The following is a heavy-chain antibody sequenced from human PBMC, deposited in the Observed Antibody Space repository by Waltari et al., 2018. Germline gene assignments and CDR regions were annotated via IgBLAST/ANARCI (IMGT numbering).Heavy chain of an antibody. CDR1: GYIFSTYA. J-gene: IGHJ6*02. D-gene: IGHD3-22*01. Sequence: QVQLVQSGAEVKKPGASVKVSCKASGYIFSTYAMHWVRQAPGQGLEWMGWINGDTGNTKYSETLQGRVTLSRDTSATTVYMEMRSLRSEDTAVYYCAREGLGLLSRRYYYYGLDVWGQGTTVTVSS. CDR2: INGDTGNT. V-gene: IGHV1-3*01. CDR3: AREGLGLLSRRYYYYGLDV.